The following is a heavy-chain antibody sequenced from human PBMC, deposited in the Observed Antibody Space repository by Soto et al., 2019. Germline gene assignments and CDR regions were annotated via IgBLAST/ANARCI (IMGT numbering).Heavy chain of an antibody. V-gene: IGHV1-24*01. Sequence: GASLKVSCKVSGDTLTELSMHWVRQAPGKGLEWMGGFDPEDGETIYAQKFQGRVTMTEDTSTDTAYMELSSLRSEDTAVYYCATDWDSSSGKSVYWGQGTLVTVSS. CDR1: GDTLTELS. J-gene: IGHJ4*02. D-gene: IGHD6-13*01. CDR2: FDPEDGET. CDR3: ATDWDSSSGKSVY.